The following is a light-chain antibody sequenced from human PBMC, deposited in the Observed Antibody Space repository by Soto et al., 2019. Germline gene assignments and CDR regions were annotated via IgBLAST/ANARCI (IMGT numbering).Light chain of an antibody. J-gene: IGKJ1*01. Sequence: DIQMTQSPSSLSSSVGDRVTITCRASQSIVTYLTWYLQKPGKAPKLLIYAASNLQSGVPSRFSGSGSGTDLNLTIISIQPEDYATSFYQQSYSTPPWTFGQGTKVEIK. V-gene: IGKV1-39*01. CDR2: AAS. CDR3: QQSYSTPPWT. CDR1: QSIVTY.